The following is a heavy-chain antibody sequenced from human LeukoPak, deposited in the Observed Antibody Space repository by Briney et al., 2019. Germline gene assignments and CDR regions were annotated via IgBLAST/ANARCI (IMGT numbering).Heavy chain of an antibody. J-gene: IGHJ4*02. Sequence: GGSLKLSCAASGFTFSASAVHWVRQASGKGLEWIGRIRSKANNYATAYAGSLKGRFTVSRDDSKNTAYLQMNSLKTEDSAVYFCARDSSSEGPLDYWGQGTLVAVSS. D-gene: IGHD6-6*01. CDR1: GFTFSASA. V-gene: IGHV3-73*01. CDR3: ARDSSSEGPLDY. CDR2: IRSKANNYAT.